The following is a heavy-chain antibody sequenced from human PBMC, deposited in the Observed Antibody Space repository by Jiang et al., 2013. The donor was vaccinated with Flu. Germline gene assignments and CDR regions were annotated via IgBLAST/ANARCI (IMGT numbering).Heavy chain of an antibody. D-gene: IGHD3-10*01. J-gene: IGHJ5*02. V-gene: IGHV4-34*01. CDR2: INHSGST. CDR1: GGSFSGYY. Sequence: LLKPSETLSLTCAVYGGSFSGYYWSWIRQPPGKGLEWIGEINHSGSTNYNPSLKSRVTISVDTSKNQFSLKLSSVTAADTAVYYCARDRVRGVIHNWFDPWGQGTLVTVSS. CDR3: ARDRVRGVIHNWFDP.